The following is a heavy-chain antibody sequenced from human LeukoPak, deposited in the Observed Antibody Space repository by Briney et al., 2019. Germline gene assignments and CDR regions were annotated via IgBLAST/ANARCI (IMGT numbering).Heavy chain of an antibody. CDR2: ISGSGGST. Sequence: PGGSLRLSCAASGFTFTSSAMSWVRQAPGKGLEWVSAISGSGGSTYYADSVKGRFTISRDNSKNTLYLQMNSLRAKDTAVYYCAKGLKTLGDYWGQGTLVTVSS. J-gene: IGHJ4*02. CDR3: AKGLKTLGDY. D-gene: IGHD3-16*01. V-gene: IGHV3-23*01. CDR1: GFTFTSSA.